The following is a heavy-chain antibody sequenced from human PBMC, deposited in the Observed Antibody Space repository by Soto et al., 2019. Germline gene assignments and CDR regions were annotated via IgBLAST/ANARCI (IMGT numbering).Heavy chain of an antibody. J-gene: IGHJ6*02. CDR2: ISGSGTTK. Sequence: GSLRLSCGASGFTLSSYDMAWVRQVPGKGLEWVSAISGSGTTKYYADSVKGRFTISRDNSKNTLYLQMNSLRAEDTAVYYCARDKYSGSGSYGMDVWGQGTTVSVSS. V-gene: IGHV3-23*01. CDR3: ARDKYSGSGSYGMDV. D-gene: IGHD3-10*01. CDR1: GFTLSSYD.